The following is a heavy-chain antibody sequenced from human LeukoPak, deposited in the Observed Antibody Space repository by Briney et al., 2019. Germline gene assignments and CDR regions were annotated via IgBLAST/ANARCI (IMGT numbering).Heavy chain of an antibody. Sequence: SETLSLTCTVSGGSISSGDYYWSWIRQPPGKGLEWIGYIYYSGSTNYNPSLKSRVTISVDTSKNQFSLKLSSVTAADTAVYYCARLTRLERYAFDIWGQGTMVTVSS. V-gene: IGHV4-61*08. CDR2: IYYSGST. J-gene: IGHJ3*02. CDR3: ARLTRLERYAFDI. CDR1: GGSISSGDYY. D-gene: IGHD1-1*01.